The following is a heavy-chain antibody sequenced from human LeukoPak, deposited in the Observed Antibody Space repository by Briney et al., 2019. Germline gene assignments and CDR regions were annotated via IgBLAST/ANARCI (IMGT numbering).Heavy chain of an antibody. CDR3: ARVSDLGPWDYYGMDV. V-gene: IGHV1-46*01. J-gene: IGHJ6*02. CDR1: GYTFTSYA. D-gene: IGHD3-16*01. Sequence: VASVKVSCKASGYTFTSYAMHWVRQAPGQRLEWMGIINPSGGSTSYAQKFQGRVTMTRDTSTSTVYMELSSLRSEDTAVYYCARVSDLGPWDYYGMDVWGQGTTVTVSS. CDR2: INPSGGST.